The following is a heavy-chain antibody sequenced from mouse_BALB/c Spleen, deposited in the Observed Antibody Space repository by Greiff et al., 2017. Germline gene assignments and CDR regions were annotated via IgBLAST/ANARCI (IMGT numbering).Heavy chain of an antibody. J-gene: IGHJ4*01. CDR3: ARVLIYYGNTRAMDY. CDR1: GYTFTSYV. D-gene: IGHD2-1*01. CDR2: INPYNDGT. Sequence: VQLQQSGPELVKPGASVKMSCKASGYTFTSYVMHWVKQKPGQGLEWIGYINPYNDGTKYNEKFKGKATLTSDKSSSTAYMELSSLTSEDSAVYYCARVLIYYGNTRAMDYWGQGTSVTVSS. V-gene: IGHV1-14*01.